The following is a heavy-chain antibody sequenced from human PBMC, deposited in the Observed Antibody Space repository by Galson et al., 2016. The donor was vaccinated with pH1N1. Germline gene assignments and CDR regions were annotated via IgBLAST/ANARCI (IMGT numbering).Heavy chain of an antibody. D-gene: IGHD6-13*01. CDR1: GYTFTHYW. CDR3: AGPQSLATPAFFFDA. Sequence: QSGAEVKKPGESLKISCRASGYTFTHYWIGWVRQVPGKGLEWMAIIYPGDSDARYSPSFQGRVTISADKSISTAYLHWSSLKASDTAIYYCAGPQSLATPAFFFDAWGRGTLVTVSS. J-gene: IGHJ4*02. CDR2: IYPGDSDA. V-gene: IGHV5-51*03.